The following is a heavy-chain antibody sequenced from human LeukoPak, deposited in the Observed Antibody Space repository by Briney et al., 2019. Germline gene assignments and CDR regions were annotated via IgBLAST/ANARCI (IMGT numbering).Heavy chain of an antibody. CDR1: GGSISSYY. CDR2: IYYSGST. CDR3: AREEGRYDDRSGFDY. D-gene: IGHD5-12*01. V-gene: IGHV4-59*01. Sequence: PSETLSLTCTVSGGSISSYYWSWIRQPPGKGLEWIGYIYYSGSTNYNPSLKSRVTISVDTSKNQFSLKLSSVTAADTAVYYCAREEGRYDDRSGFDYWGQGTLVTVSS. J-gene: IGHJ4*02.